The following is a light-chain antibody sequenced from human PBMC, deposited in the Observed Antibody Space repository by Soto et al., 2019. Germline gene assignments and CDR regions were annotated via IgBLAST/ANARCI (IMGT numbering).Light chain of an antibody. Sequence: QSALTQPASVSGSPGQSVAISCTGTSSDVGGYNYVSWYQHHPGKAPKFLIYEVSNRPSGVSNRFSGSKSGNTASLNISGLQAEDEADYYCSSYTNRNPDAFGTGTKVTVL. V-gene: IGLV2-14*01. CDR3: SSYTNRNPDA. J-gene: IGLJ1*01. CDR1: SSDVGGYNY. CDR2: EVS.